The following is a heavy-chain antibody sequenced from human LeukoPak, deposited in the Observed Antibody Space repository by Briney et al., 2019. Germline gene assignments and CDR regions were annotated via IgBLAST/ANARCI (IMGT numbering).Heavy chain of an antibody. V-gene: IGHV4-59*01. J-gene: IGHJ6*03. CDR3: ARTTEGGYSYGYFYYYYMDV. CDR2: IYYSGST. CDR1: GGSISSYY. Sequence: SETLSLTCTVSGGSISSYYWSWIRQPPGKGLEWIGYIYYSGSTNYKSSLKSRVTISVDTSKNQFSLKLSSVTAADTAVYYCARTTEGGYSYGYFYYYYMDVRGKGTTVTISS. D-gene: IGHD5-18*01.